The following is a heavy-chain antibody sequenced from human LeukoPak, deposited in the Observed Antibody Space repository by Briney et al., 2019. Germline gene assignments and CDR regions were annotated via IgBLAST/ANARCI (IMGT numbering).Heavy chain of an antibody. V-gene: IGHV3-23*01. D-gene: IGHD6-19*01. CDR3: AKDAYSSGWYFDY. J-gene: IGHJ4*02. CDR1: GFIFSSYS. CDR2: IGGSGGNT. Sequence: PGGSLRLSCAASGFIFSSYSMSWVRQAPGKGLEWVSAIGGSGGNTYYADSVKGRFTISRDNSKNTLYLQMNSLRAEDTAVYYCAKDAYSSGWYFDYWGQGTLVTVSS.